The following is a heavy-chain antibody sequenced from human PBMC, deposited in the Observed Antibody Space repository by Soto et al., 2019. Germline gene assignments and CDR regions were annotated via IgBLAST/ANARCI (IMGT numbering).Heavy chain of an antibody. Sequence: GGSLRLSCAASGFTFSSYGMHWVRQAPGKGLEWVAVIWYDGSNKYYADSVKGRFTISRDNSKNTLYLQMNSLRAEDTAVYYCARDPTRGEMTTYYYYGMDVWGQGTTVTVSS. CDR1: GFTFSSYG. V-gene: IGHV3-33*01. J-gene: IGHJ6*02. CDR2: IWYDGSNK. D-gene: IGHD4-4*01. CDR3: ARDPTRGEMTTYYYYGMDV.